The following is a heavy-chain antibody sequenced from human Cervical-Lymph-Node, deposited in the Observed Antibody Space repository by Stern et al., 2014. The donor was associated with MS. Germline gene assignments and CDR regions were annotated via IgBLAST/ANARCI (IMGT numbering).Heavy chain of an antibody. CDR1: GYSFTSYW. V-gene: IGHV5-51*01. CDR2: ISPGDSGT. CDR3: ARHTGPATGTNDWFDP. D-gene: IGHD1-1*01. Sequence: VQLVQSGAEVKKPGESLKISCKGSGYSFTSYWIGWVRQMPGKGLEWMGIISPGDSGTRYSPSFQGQVTISADKSISTAYLQWSSLKASDTAMYYCARHTGPATGTNDWFDPWGQGTLVTVSS. J-gene: IGHJ5*02.